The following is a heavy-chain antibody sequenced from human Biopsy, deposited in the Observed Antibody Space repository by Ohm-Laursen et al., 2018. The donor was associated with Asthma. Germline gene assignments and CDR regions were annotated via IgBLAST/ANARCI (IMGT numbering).Heavy chain of an antibody. J-gene: IGHJ6*02. CDR3: ARTVDYSHYYGIDV. CDR2: ISVYNGNT. Sequence: SVKVSCKTSGYTFNSAGITWVRQAPGQGLEWMGWISVYNGNTKVAQKLQDRATMITDTSTSTAYMELRSLRSDDTAVYFCARTVDYSHYYGIDVWGQGTTVTVS. V-gene: IGHV1-18*01. CDR1: GYTFNSAG. D-gene: IGHD4-23*01.